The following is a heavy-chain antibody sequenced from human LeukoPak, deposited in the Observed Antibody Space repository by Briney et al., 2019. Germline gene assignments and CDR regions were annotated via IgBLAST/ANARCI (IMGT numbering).Heavy chain of an antibody. J-gene: IGHJ3*02. CDR1: GYTFTDYY. D-gene: IGHD5-18*01. V-gene: IGHV1-69-2*01. CDR3: ATVISYGYDRGAFDI. Sequence: ATVKISCKASGYTFTDYYMHWVQQAPGKGLEWMGRVDPEDGETIYAEKFQGRVTITADTSTDTAYMELSSLRSEDTAVHHCATVISYGYDRGAFDIWGQGTMVTVSS. CDR2: VDPEDGET.